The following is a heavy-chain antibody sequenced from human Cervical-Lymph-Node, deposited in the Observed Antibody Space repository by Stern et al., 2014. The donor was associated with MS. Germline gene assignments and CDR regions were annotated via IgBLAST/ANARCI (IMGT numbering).Heavy chain of an antibody. V-gene: IGHV5-51*01. D-gene: IGHD2-21*02. Sequence: AQLVQSGAELIRPGESLKISCKGSGYKFSIYWIAWVRQMPGKGLEWMGIIYPGDFKPRSSPSSQVRFPLSADKSTSPAYLQWSSLNASDTAMYFCARQPTAWASDVWGQGTLVTVSS. CDR1: GYKFSIYW. CDR2: IYPGDFKP. CDR3: ARQPTAWASDV. J-gene: IGHJ4*02.